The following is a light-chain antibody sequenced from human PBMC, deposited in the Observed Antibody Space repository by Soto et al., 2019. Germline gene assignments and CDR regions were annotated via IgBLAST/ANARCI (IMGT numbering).Light chain of an antibody. CDR3: QQHNYWPS. V-gene: IGKV3-15*01. Sequence: EIVMTQSPATLSVSPGERATLSCRASQSISSNLAWFQQKPGQAPRLLLYGASTRATGIPGRFSGSGSGTDFTLTISSLQSEDFAVYYGQQHNYWPSFGQGTELEIK. CDR2: GAS. CDR1: QSISSN. J-gene: IGKJ2*01.